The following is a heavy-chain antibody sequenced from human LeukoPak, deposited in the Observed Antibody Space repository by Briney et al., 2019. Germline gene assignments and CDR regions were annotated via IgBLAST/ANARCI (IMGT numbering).Heavy chain of an antibody. CDR1: GFTFSSYS. CDR2: ISSSSSYI. V-gene: IGHV3-21*01. J-gene: IGHJ6*03. CDR3: ARDQGVATIKGGYYYYYMDV. D-gene: IGHD5-12*01. Sequence: GSLRLSCAASGFTFSSYSMNWVRQAPGKGLEWVSSISSSSSYIYYADSVKGRFTISRDNAKNSLYLQMNSLRAEDTAVYYCARDQGVATIKGGYYYYYMDVWGKGTTVTVSS.